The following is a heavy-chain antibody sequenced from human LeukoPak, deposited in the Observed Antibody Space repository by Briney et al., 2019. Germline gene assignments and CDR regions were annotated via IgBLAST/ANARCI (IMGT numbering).Heavy chain of an antibody. CDR2: IYHSGST. CDR3: ARTLMYYDFWSGYYNYFDY. V-gene: IGHV4-4*02. CDR1: GGSISSSNW. Sequence: SGTLSLTCAVSGGSISSSNWWSWVRQPPGKGPEWIGEIYHSGSTNYNPSLKSRVTISVDKSKNQFSLKLSSVTAADTAVYYCARTLMYYDFWSGYYNYFDYWGQGTLVTVSS. D-gene: IGHD3-3*01. J-gene: IGHJ4*02.